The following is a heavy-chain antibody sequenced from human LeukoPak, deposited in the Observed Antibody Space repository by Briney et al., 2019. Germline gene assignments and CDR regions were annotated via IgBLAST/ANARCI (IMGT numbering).Heavy chain of an antibody. J-gene: IGHJ4*02. D-gene: IGHD5-12*01. CDR1: GFTFSSYD. V-gene: IGHV3-48*03. Sequence: PGGSLRLSCAASGFTFSSYDMNWVRQAPGRGLEWVSYISSSSNTIYYADSVKGRFTISRDNAKNSLYLQMNSLRAEDTALCYCARGVATITRRYFDYWGQGTLVTVSS. CDR2: ISSSSNTI. CDR3: ARGVATITRRYFDY.